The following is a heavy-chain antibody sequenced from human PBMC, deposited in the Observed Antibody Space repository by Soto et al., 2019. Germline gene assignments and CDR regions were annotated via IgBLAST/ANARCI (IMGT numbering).Heavy chain of an antibody. CDR1: GFTFSTYG. CDR2: IWYDGSNK. CDR3: ARAVGPFDY. Sequence: LRLSCAASGFTFSTYGMHWVRQAPGKGLEWVAVIWYDGSNKYYADSVKGRFTISRDNSRDTLYLQMNSLRAEDTAVYYCARAVGPFDYWGQGTLVTVSS. V-gene: IGHV3-33*01. J-gene: IGHJ4*02.